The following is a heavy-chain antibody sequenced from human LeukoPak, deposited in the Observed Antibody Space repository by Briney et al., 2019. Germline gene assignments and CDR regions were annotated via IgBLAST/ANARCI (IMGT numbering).Heavy chain of an antibody. CDR1: GYTFTSYG. D-gene: IGHD4-17*01. V-gene: IGHV1-18*01. CDR2: ISAYNGNT. CDR3: ARTMYGDYPNNDAFDI. J-gene: IGHJ3*02. Sequence: ASVKVSCKASGYTFTSYGISWVRQAPGQGLEWMGWISAYNGNTNYAQKLQGRVTMTTDTSTSTAYMELRSLRSDDTAVYYCARTMYGDYPNNDAFDIWGQGTMVTVSS.